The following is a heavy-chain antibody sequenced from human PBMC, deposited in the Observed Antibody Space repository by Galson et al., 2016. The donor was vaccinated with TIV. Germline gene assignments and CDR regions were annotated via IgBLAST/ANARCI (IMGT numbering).Heavy chain of an antibody. Sequence: QSGAEVKKPGESLKISCKGSGYSFTSYWIAWVRQMPGKGLELMGVIHPGDSDTRYSPSFQGQVNISADRSISTPYLQWSSLKASDTAMYYCAKQLDFDQRVLYAFHIWGQGTLLTVSS. D-gene: IGHD3-9*01. J-gene: IGHJ3*02. CDR3: AKQLDFDQRVLYAFHI. CDR1: GYSFTSYW. CDR2: IHPGDSDT. V-gene: IGHV5-51*01.